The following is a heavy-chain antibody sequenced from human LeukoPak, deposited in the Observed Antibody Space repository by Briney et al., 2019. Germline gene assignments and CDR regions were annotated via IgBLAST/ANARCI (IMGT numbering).Heavy chain of an antibody. Sequence: GGSLRLSCAASGFAFSGYAMHWVRQAPGKGLAYVSAITNNGVNTYYTNSVKGRFTVSRDNSKNTLSLQMGSLRVEDTAVYYCARVGTGQQLDYWSQGTLVTVSS. CDR3: ARVGTGQQLDY. J-gene: IGHJ4*02. D-gene: IGHD6-13*01. CDR1: GFAFSGYA. CDR2: ITNNGVNT. V-gene: IGHV3-64*01.